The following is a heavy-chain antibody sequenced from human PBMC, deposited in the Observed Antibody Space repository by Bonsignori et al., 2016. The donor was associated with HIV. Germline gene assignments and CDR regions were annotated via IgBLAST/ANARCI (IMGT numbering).Heavy chain of an antibody. J-gene: IGHJ6*03. D-gene: IGHD3-16*02. CDR3: ARGLGGLRLGELSFAPQYYYHMDV. V-gene: IGHV4-34*01. Sequence: QVQLQQWGAGLLKSSETLSLTCAVYGGSFSGFYWSWIRQPPGKGLEWIGEILHSGNTNYTPSLKGRVSISADMSKNQVSLKLSSVTAADTAMYYCARGLGGLRLGELSFAPQYYYHMDVWGKGPRSPSP. CDR2: ILHSGNT. CDR1: GGSFSGFY.